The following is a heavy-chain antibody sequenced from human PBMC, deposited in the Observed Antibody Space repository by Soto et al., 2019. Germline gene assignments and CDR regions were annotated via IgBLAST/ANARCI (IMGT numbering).Heavy chain of an antibody. CDR3: ARGESLSLGNWFDP. CDR2: LYYSGSI. V-gene: IGHV4-31*03. CDR1: GGSISSGGYY. Sequence: QVQLQESAPGLVKPSQTLSLTCTVSGGSISSGGYYWSWIRQHPGKGLELIGYLYYSGSIYYNPSLKRRVTISVDTSKNQFSLKLSSVTAADTAVYYCARGESLSLGNWFDPWGQGTLVTVSS. J-gene: IGHJ5*02.